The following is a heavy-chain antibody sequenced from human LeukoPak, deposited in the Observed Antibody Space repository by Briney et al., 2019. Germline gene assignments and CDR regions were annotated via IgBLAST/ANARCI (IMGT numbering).Heavy chain of an antibody. D-gene: IGHD3-22*01. CDR1: GYTFTSYW. CDR3: AKQGDNSDNSGYYPNGLFQH. J-gene: IGHJ1*01. V-gene: IGHV5-51*01. Sequence: GESLKISCKGSGYTFTSYWIGWVRQMPGKGLEWMGIIYPGDSDTRYSPSFQGQVTISADKSITTAYLQWSSLKASDTAMYYCAKQGDNSDNSGYYPNGLFQHWGQGTLVTVSS. CDR2: IYPGDSDT.